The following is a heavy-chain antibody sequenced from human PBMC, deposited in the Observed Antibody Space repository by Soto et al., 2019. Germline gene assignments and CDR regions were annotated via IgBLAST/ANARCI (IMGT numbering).Heavy chain of an antibody. D-gene: IGHD3-10*01. Sequence: GGSLRLSCAASGFTFSSYAMSWVRQAPGKGLEWVSAISGSGGSTYYADSVKGRFTISRANSKNTLYLQMNSLRAEDTAVYYCANLILLWFGEGTDYWGQGTLVTVSS. CDR1: GFTFSSYA. V-gene: IGHV3-23*01. CDR3: ANLILLWFGEGTDY. J-gene: IGHJ4*02. CDR2: ISGSGGST.